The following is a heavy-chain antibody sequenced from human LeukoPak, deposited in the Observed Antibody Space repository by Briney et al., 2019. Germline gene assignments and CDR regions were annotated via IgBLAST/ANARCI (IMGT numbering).Heavy chain of an antibody. CDR1: GYTFTSYG. CDR3: ARSPNQKSCSSTSCYLPDP. V-gene: IGHV1-18*01. CDR2: ISAYNGNT. Sequence: ASVKVSCKASGYTFTSYGISWVRQAPGQGLEWMGWISAYNGNTNYAQKLQGRVTMTTDTSTSTAYMELRSLRSDDTAVYYCARSPNQKSCSSTSCYLPDPWGQGTLVTVSS. J-gene: IGHJ5*02. D-gene: IGHD2-2*01.